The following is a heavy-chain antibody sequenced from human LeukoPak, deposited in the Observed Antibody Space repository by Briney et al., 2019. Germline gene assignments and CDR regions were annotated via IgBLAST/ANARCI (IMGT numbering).Heavy chain of an antibody. CDR2: IIPIFGTA. D-gene: IGHD5-24*01. J-gene: IGHJ4*02. CDR1: GGTFSSYA. V-gene: IGHV1-69*13. CDR3: ARGAGYNYPYYFDY. Sequence: VASVKVSCKASGGTFSSYAISWVRQAPGQGLEWMGGIIPIFGTANYAQKFQGRVTITADESTSTAYMELSSLRSEDTAVYYCARGAGYNYPYYFDYWGQGTLVTVSS.